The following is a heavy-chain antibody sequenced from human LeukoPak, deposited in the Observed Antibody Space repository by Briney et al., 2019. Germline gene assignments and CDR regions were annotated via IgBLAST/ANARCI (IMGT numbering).Heavy chain of an antibody. J-gene: IGHJ4*02. CDR3: ARDAFCLNGVCYSGRYDY. CDR2: VNSRGSA. V-gene: IGHV4-34*01. CDR1: GGSFSGYY. Sequence: SETLSLTCAAHGGSFSGYYWTWIRQSPGKEMEWIGEVNSRGSANYNPSLTSRVTISVDTSKNQFSLRLTSVTAADAGVYYCARDAFCLNGVCYSGRYDYWGQGILVSVSS. D-gene: IGHD2-21*02.